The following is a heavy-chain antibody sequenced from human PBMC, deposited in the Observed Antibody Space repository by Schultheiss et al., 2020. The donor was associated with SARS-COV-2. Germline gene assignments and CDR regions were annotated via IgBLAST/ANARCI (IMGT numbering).Heavy chain of an antibody. CDR2: INSDGSST. Sequence: GGSLRLSCAASGFTFSSYWMHWVRQAPGKGLVWVSRINSDGSSTSYADSVKGRFTISRDNSKNTLYLQMNSLRAEDTAVYYCAKSREGWYYFDYWGQGTLVTVSS. CDR3: AKSREGWYYFDY. D-gene: IGHD6-19*01. J-gene: IGHJ4*02. V-gene: IGHV3-74*01. CDR1: GFTFSSYW.